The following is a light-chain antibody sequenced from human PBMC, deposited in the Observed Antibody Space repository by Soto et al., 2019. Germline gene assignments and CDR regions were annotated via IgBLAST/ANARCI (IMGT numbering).Light chain of an antibody. CDR3: QQYYSSPFT. CDR2: WAS. Sequence: DIVMTQSPDSLAVSLGERATINCKSSQNVLYSSNNKNYLAWYQQKPEQPPKLLIYWASTRESGVPDRFSGSGSGTDFTLTISNLQAEDVAVYSCQQYYSSPFTFGPGTKVDIK. CDR1: QNVLYSSNNKNY. J-gene: IGKJ3*01. V-gene: IGKV4-1*01.